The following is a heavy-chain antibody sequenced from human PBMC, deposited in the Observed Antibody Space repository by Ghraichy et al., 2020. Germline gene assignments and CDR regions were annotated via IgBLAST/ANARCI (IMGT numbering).Heavy chain of an antibody. V-gene: IGHV3-66*01. D-gene: IGHD6-19*01. Sequence: LSLTCAASGFTVSSNYMSWVRQAPGKGLEWVSVIYSGGSTYYADSVKGRFTISRDNSKNTLYLQMNSLRAEDTAVYYCARERSDAGYSSGWYLIWGQGTMVTVSS. CDR1: GFTVSSNY. CDR2: IYSGGST. J-gene: IGHJ3*02. CDR3: ARERSDAGYSSGWYLI.